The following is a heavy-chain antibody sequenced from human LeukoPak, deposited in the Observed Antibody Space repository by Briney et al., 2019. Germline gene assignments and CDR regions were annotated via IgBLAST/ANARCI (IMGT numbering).Heavy chain of an antibody. J-gene: IGHJ3*01. CDR3: VRDSNPDCQGDCNYDAFDL. D-gene: IGHD2-21*02. CDR2: ISWNSRAI. V-gene: IGHV3-9*01. Sequence: GRSLRLSCAASGFNFDDYAMHWVRQVPGKGLEWISGISWNSRAISYADSVKGRFTISRDNAKNSLYLQMNSLTAEDTAIYYCVRDSNPDCQGDCNYDAFDLWGQGTMVTVSP. CDR1: GFNFDDYA.